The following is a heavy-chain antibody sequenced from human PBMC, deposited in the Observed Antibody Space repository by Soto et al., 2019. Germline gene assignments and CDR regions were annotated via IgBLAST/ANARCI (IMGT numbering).Heavy chain of an antibody. CDR1: RAFINSGGFY. V-gene: IGHV4-31*03. CDR2: IFHSGST. J-gene: IGHJ5*02. Sequence: SETLSLTCSVSRAFINSGGFYYSWIRQPPGRGLEWLGYIFHSGSTLYNPSLRGRLTLSADTSRNQLSLYLTSVTAADTAVYYCVRGGIAGHWFDPWGQGILVTVSS. D-gene: IGHD2-15*01. CDR3: VRGGIAGHWFDP.